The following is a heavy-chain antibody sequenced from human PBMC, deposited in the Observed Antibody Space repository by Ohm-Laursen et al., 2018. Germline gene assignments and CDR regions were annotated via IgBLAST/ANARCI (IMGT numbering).Heavy chain of an antibody. CDR3: ARAYYYDSSGRSRAFDF. V-gene: IGHV2-5*02. Sequence: TQTLTLTCTFSGSSLSTRGVGVGWIRQPPGKALEWLALIYWDDDKHYSPSLKSRLTITKDTSKNQVVLTMTNMDPVDTATYYCARAYYYDSSGRSRAFDFWGQGTMVTVSS. CDR1: GSSLSTRGVG. J-gene: IGHJ3*01. D-gene: IGHD3-22*01. CDR2: IYWDDDK.